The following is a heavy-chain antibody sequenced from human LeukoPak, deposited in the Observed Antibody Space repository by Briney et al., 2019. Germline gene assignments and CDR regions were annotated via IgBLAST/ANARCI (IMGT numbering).Heavy chain of an antibody. CDR2: LYSDGNT. V-gene: IGHV3-53*01. CDR3: ARGVEPLAANTLAY. CDR1: GFTVITND. Sequence: PWGSLRLSCAASGFTVITNDMTWVRQAPGKGLEWVSVLYSDGNTKYADSVQGRFTISRDNSKNTLYLEMNSLSPDDTAVYYCARGVEPLAANTLAYWGQGTLVTVSS. D-gene: IGHD1-14*01. J-gene: IGHJ4*02.